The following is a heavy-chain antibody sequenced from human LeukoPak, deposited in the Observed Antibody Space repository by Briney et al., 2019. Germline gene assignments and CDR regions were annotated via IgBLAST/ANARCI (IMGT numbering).Heavy chain of an antibody. J-gene: IGHJ4*02. Sequence: GGSLRLSCAASGFAFGSYAMGWVRQAPGKGLEWVSSIDSSGTYTPSAESVKGRFTISRDNSENTMYLQLNSLRAEDTAVYSCAKISTVTENFDHWGQGTLVTVSS. CDR2: IDSSGTYT. CDR3: AKISTVTENFDH. D-gene: IGHD4-17*01. V-gene: IGHV3-23*05. CDR1: GFAFGSYA.